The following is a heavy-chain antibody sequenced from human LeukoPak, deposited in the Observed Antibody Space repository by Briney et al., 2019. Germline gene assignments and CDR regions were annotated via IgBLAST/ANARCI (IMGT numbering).Heavy chain of an antibody. J-gene: IGHJ4*02. V-gene: IGHV1-2*04. CDR2: INPNSGCT. CDR3: ARVAYCTKGVCVNFDY. D-gene: IGHD2-8*01. Sequence: ASVKVSCKASGYTFTDHYIHWVRQAPGQGLDWMGWINPNSGCTKYARKFQGLVTMTRDTSIRTAYMELSRLISDDTAVYYCARVAYCTKGVCVNFDYWGQGTLVTVSS. CDR1: GYTFTDHY.